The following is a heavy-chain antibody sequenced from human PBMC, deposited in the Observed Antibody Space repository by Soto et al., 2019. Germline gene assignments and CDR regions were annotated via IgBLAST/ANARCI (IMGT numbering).Heavy chain of an antibody. Sequence: PGWSLRLSCAASGFSISSYWINWVRQAPGKGLEWVANIKEDGSEKYFVDSVKGRFTISRDSAKNSLYLQMNNLRVEDTAVYFCARDPVVGAYSGMDVWGQGTTVTVSS. CDR3: ARDPVVGAYSGMDV. J-gene: IGHJ6*02. CDR1: GFSISSYW. V-gene: IGHV3-7*01. D-gene: IGHD2-15*01. CDR2: IKEDGSEK.